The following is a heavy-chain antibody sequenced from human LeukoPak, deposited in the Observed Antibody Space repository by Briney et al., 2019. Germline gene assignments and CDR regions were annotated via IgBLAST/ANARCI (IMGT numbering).Heavy chain of an antibody. CDR1: GFTFSSYS. CDR2: ISSSSSYI. D-gene: IGHD2-2*02. CDR3: ARDRIPAAITGDAFDI. J-gene: IGHJ3*02. V-gene: IGHV3-21*01. Sequence: GGSLRLSCAASGFTFSSYSMNWVRQAPGKGLEWVSSISSSSSYIYYADSVKGRFTISRDNARNSLYLQMNSPRAEDTAVYYCARDRIPAAITGDAFDIWGQGTMVTVSS.